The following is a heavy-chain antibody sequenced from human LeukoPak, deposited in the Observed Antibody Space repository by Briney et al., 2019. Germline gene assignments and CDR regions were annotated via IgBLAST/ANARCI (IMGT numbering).Heavy chain of an antibody. J-gene: IGHJ4*02. V-gene: IGHV4-4*07. Sequence: SETLSLTCTVSGGSISSYYWNWIRQPAGKGLEWIGRISTTGSTNYNPSLKSRLTMSVDTSKNQFSLRLSSVSAADTAVYYCAREYSSSSGRTFDYWGQGTLVAVSS. CDR2: ISTTGST. CDR3: AREYSSSSGRTFDY. CDR1: GGSISSYY. D-gene: IGHD6-6*01.